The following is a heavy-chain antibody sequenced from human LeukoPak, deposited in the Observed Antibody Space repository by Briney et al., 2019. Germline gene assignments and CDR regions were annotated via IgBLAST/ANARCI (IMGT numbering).Heavy chain of an antibody. CDR2: IYTSGST. Sequence: SETLSLTCTVSGGSISSGSYYWSWIRQPAGKGLEWIGRIYTSGSTNYNPSLKSRVTISVDTSKNQFSLKLSSVTAADTAVYYCARLLLWFGENGFDPWGQGTLVTVSS. J-gene: IGHJ5*02. CDR1: GGSISSGSYY. D-gene: IGHD3-10*01. CDR3: ARLLLWFGENGFDP. V-gene: IGHV4-61*02.